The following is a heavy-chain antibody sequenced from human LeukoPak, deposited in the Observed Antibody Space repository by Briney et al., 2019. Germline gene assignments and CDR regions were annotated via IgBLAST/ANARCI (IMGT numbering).Heavy chain of an antibody. Sequence: ASVKVSCKASGYTFTSYYIHWVRQAPGQGLEWMGIINPSGGSTSYAQKFQGRVTMTRDTATSTVYMELSSLRSEDTVVYYCARDFDYDFWSGYSVGMSPLNYGMDVWGQGTTVTVSS. CDR2: INPSGGST. CDR3: ARDFDYDFWSGYSVGMSPLNYGMDV. J-gene: IGHJ6*02. D-gene: IGHD3-3*01. CDR1: GYTFTSYY. V-gene: IGHV1-46*01.